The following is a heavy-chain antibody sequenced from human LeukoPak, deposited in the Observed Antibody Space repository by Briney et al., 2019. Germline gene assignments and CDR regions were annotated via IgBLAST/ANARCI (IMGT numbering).Heavy chain of an antibody. D-gene: IGHD3-22*01. CDR1: GGSISSYY. CDR2: IYYSGST. V-gene: IGHV4-59*08. J-gene: IGHJ6*02. Sequence: PSETLSLTCTVSGGSISSYYWSWIRQPPGKGLEWIGYIYYSGSTNYNPSLKSRVTISVDTSKNQFSLKLSSVTAADTAVYYCARSFDYYDSSGYYYGMDVWGQGTTVTVS. CDR3: ARSFDYYDSSGYYYGMDV.